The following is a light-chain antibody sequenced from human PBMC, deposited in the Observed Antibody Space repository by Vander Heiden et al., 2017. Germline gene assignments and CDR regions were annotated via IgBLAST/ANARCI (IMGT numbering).Light chain of an antibody. J-gene: IGLJ3*02. V-gene: IGLV2-23*02. CDR1: STDVGSYNL. CDR3: CSYAGSSTLEV. CDR2: EVS. Sequence: QSALTQPASVSASPGQSITISCTGTSTDVGSYNLVSWYQQYSGKAPKLMIYEVSKRPSGVSNRFSGSKSGSTASLTISGLQAEDEADYYCCSYAGSSTLEVFGGGTKLTVL.